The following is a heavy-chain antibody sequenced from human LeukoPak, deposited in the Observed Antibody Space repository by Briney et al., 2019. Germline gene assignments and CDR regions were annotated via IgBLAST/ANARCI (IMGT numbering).Heavy chain of an antibody. CDR1: GGSISGYF. CDR2: IYATGTT. CDR3: AREGGGSNRCLD. V-gene: IGHV4-4*07. J-gene: IGHJ1*01. Sequence: PSETLSLTCTVSGGSISGYFWSWIRQPAVKGLEWIGRIYATGTTNYNPSLKSRVTMSVDTSKNQFSLNLTSVTAADTAVYYCAREGGGSNRCLDWGQGTLVTVSS. D-gene: IGHD3-16*02.